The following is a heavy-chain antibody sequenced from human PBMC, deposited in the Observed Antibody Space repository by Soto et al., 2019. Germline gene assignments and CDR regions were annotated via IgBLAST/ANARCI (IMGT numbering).Heavy chain of an antibody. V-gene: IGHV4-30-4*01. J-gene: IGHJ5*02. D-gene: IGHD4-4*01. CDR3: AREYSNYPRWFDP. Sequence: SETLSLTCTVSGGSISSGDYYWSWIRQPPGKGLEWIGYIYYSGSTYYNPSLKSRVTISVDTSKNQFSLKLSSVTAADTAVYYCAREYSNYPRWFDPWGKGTQVT. CDR2: IYYSGST. CDR1: GGSISSGDYY.